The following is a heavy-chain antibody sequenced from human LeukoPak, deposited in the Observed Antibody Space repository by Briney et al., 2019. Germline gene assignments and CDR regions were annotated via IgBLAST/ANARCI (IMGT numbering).Heavy chain of an antibody. J-gene: IGHJ4*02. CDR2: ISSSSSYI. CDR3: ASGGYSHGYRDPEFDY. D-gene: IGHD5-18*01. Sequence: MTGGSLRLSCAASGFTFSSYSMNWVRQAPGKGLEWVSSISSSSSYIYYADSVKGRFTISRDNAKNSLYLQMNSLRAEDTAVYYCASGGYSHGYRDPEFDYWGQGTLVTVSS. CDR1: GFTFSSYS. V-gene: IGHV3-21*01.